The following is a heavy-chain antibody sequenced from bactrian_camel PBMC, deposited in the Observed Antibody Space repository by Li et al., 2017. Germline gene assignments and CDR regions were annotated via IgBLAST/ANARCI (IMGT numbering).Heavy chain of an antibody. CDR3: AAARFCSTENIMNRYAYTY. J-gene: IGHJ4*01. V-gene: IGHV3S6*01. Sequence: HVQLVESGGGSVQTGGSLRLSCAASEYTASRCSMGWYRQAPGQEREGVAAIYDDGGDAYYADSVKGRATISQDDTKNTVDLQMNSLKPEDTALYYCAAARFCSTENIMNRYAYTYWGQGTQVTVS. CDR2: IYDDGGDA. CDR1: EYTASRCS. D-gene: IGHD2*01.